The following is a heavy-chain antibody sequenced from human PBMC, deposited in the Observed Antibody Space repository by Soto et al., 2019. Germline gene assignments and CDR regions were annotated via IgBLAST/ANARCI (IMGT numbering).Heavy chain of an antibody. CDR2: ISGSDGKT. CDR1: GFSFGSYP. J-gene: IGHJ4*02. CDR3: ARWSYLDY. Sequence: GGSLRLSCAASGFSFGSYPLSWVRQAPGTGLEWVSTISGSDGKTFYADSVKGRFSISRDTSQSTLYLQMNSLRADDTAMYYCARWSYLDYWGQGTRVTVSS. D-gene: IGHD3-3*01. V-gene: IGHV3-23*01.